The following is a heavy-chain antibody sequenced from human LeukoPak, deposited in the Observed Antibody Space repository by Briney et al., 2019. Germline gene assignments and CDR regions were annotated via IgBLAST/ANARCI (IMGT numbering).Heavy chain of an antibody. J-gene: IGHJ4*02. CDR3: ARNSVAGTKIDY. CDR2: INHSGST. CDR1: GGSFSGYY. D-gene: IGHD6-19*01. Sequence: PSETLSLTRAVYGGSFSGYYWSWIRQPPGKGLEWIGEINHSGSTNYNPSLKSRVTISVDTSKNQFSLKLSSVTAADTAVYYCARNSVAGTKIDYWGQGTLVTVSS. V-gene: IGHV4-34*01.